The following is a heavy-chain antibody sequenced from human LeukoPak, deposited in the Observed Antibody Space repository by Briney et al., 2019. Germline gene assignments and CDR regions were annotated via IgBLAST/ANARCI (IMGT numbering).Heavy chain of an antibody. D-gene: IGHD3-10*01. V-gene: IGHV3-7*01. J-gene: IGHJ4*02. Sequence: GGSLRLSCAASGFTFSSDWMSWVRQAPAKGLEWVANIKQDGSEKYYVDSVKGRFTISRDNAKNSLYLQMNSLRAEDTAVYYCARKYGSGSGGFDYWGQGTLATVSP. CDR2: IKQDGSEK. CDR1: GFTFSSDW. CDR3: ARKYGSGSGGFDY.